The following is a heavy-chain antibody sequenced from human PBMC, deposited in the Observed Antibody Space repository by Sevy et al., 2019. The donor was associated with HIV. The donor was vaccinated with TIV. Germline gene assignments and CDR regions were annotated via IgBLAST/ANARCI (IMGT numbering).Heavy chain of an antibody. CDR2: IIPTFGTA. J-gene: IGHJ4*02. CDR3: ATPLTTYYYDSSGLDY. D-gene: IGHD3-22*01. CDR1: GGTFSSYA. V-gene: IGHV1-69*13. Sequence: ASVKVSCKASGGTFSSYAISWVRQAPGQGLEWMGGIIPTFGTANYAQKFQGRVTITADESTSTAYMELSSLRSEDTAVYYCATPLTTYYYDSSGLDYWGQGTLVTVSS.